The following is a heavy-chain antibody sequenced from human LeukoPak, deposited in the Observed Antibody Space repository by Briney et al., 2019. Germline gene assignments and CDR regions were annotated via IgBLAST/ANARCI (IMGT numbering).Heavy chain of an antibody. V-gene: IGHV4-59*01. CDR2: IYYGGST. CDR1: GGSISPYY. D-gene: IGHD6-13*01. Sequence: PSETLSLTCSISGGSISPYYWTSVRQSPGKGLEWIGYIYYGGSTNYNPSLKSRVTISIDTSETQFSLRLTSVTAADTAVYYCARGSSSWYIPQDYWGQGALVTVSS. J-gene: IGHJ4*02. CDR3: ARGSSSWYIPQDY.